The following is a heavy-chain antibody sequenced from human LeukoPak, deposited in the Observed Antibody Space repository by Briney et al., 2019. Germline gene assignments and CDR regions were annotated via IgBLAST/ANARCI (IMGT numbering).Heavy chain of an antibody. CDR2: ISGSGGST. D-gene: IGHD3-22*01. V-gene: IGHV3-23*01. CDR1: GFTFSSYA. Sequence: GGSLRLSCAASGFTFSSYAMSWVRQAPGKGLEWVSAISGSGGSTYYADSVKGRFTISRDNSKNTLYLQMNSLRAEDTAVYYCARSGLHYYDSSGPDYWGQGTLVTVSS. CDR3: ARSGLHYYDSSGPDY. J-gene: IGHJ4*02.